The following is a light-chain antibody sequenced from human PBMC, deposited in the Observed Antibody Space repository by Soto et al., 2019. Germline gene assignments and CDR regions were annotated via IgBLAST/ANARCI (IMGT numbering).Light chain of an antibody. Sequence: AIQMTQSPSSLPASVGDTVTITCRPSQAIRYNLGWYQQKPGKAPNPLIYAASSLQSGVPSRFSGSGSGTNFTLTISSLQPEDFATYFCLQDHSYPFTFGPGTKVDI. CDR3: LQDHSYPFT. J-gene: IGKJ3*01. CDR2: AAS. CDR1: QAIRYN. V-gene: IGKV1-6*01.